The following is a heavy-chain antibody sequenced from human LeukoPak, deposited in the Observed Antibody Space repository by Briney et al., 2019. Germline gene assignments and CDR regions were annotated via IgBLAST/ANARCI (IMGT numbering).Heavy chain of an antibody. V-gene: IGHV4-59*01. CDR2: IYYTGTT. Sequence: PSETLSLTCTVSGDSISGYYWGWIRQPPGKGLEWIGYIYYTGTTNYNPSLKSRVTISVDTSKDQFSLKLRSVTAADTAVYYCTKVGTGTVDYWGQGTLVTVSS. J-gene: IGHJ4*02. CDR3: TKVGTGTVDY. D-gene: IGHD1-1*01. CDR1: GDSISGYY.